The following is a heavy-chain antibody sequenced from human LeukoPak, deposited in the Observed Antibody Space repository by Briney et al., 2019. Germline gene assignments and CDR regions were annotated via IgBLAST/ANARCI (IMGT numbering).Heavy chain of an antibody. J-gene: IGHJ4*02. CDR2: ISGNAGGT. V-gene: IGHV3-23*01. D-gene: IGHD5-18*01. CDR1: GFTFSGYA. CDR3: AKANGYFSDY. Sequence: QPGGSLTLSCAASGFTFSGYAMSWVRQAPGKGLEWVSSISGNAGGTHYADSVKGRFTISRDNSRNTLSLQMNDLGADDTAVYYCAKANGYFSDYWGQGTLVTVSS.